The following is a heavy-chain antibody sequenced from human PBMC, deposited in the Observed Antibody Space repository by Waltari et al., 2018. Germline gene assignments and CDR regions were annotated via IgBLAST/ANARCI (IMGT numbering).Heavy chain of an antibody. CDR1: VGTFSSYA. Sequence: QVQLVQSGAEVKKPGSSVKVSCKASVGTFSSYAISWVRQAPGQGLEWMGGIIPIFGTANYAQKCQGRVTITADESTSTAYMELSSLRSEDTAVYYCVAGFQGVISYGMDVWGQGTTVTVSS. V-gene: IGHV1-69*13. CDR2: IIPIFGTA. D-gene: IGHD3-10*01. J-gene: IGHJ6*02. CDR3: VAGFQGVISYGMDV.